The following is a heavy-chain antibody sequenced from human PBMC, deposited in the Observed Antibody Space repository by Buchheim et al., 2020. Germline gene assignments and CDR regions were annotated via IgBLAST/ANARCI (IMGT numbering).Heavy chain of an antibody. V-gene: IGHV3-23*01. D-gene: IGHD3-22*01. J-gene: IGHJ4*02. CDR2: ISGSGGSP. CDR3: AKFYDSGGNHYFDY. CDR1: GFTFSSYA. Sequence: EVQLLESGGGLVQPGGSLRLSCAASGFTFSSYAMSWVRQAPGKGLEWVSAISGSGGSPYYADSVKGRFPISRANSKNTLFVQMNSLRAEDTALYYCAKFYDSGGNHYFDYWGQGTL.